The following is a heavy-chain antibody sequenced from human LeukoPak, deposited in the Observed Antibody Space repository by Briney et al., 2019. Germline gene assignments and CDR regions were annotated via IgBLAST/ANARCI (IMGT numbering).Heavy chain of an antibody. CDR2: IRSKAYGGTT. CDR1: GFTFGDYA. CDR3: TRVKGYYYDSSGYYEADY. V-gene: IGHV3-49*04. D-gene: IGHD3-22*01. J-gene: IGHJ4*02. Sequence: PGGSLRLSCTASGFTFGDYAMSWVRQAPGKGLEWVGFIRSKAYGGTTEYAASVKGRFTISRDDSKSIAYLQMNSLKTEDTAVYYCTRVKGYYYDSSGYYEADYWGQGTLVTVSS.